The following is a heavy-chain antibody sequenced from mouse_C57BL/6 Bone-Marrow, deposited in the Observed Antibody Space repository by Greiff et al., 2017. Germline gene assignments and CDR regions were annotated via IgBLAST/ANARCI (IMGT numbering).Heavy chain of an antibody. J-gene: IGHJ1*03. Sequence: EVQLQQSGPELVKPGASVKISCKASGYTFTDYYMNWVKQSHGKSLEWIGDINPNNGGTSYNQKFKGKATLTVDKSSSTAYMELRSLTSEDSAVYYCARLYWYFDVWGTGTTVTVSS. CDR3: ARLYWYFDV. CDR1: GYTFTDYY. CDR2: INPNNGGT. V-gene: IGHV1-26*01.